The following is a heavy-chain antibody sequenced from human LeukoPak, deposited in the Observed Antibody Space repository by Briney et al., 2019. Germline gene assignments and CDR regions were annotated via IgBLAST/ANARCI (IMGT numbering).Heavy chain of an antibody. Sequence: SETLSLTCAVYGGSFSGYYWSWIRQPPGKGLEWIGEINHSESTNYNPSLKSRVTISVDTSKNQFSLKLSSVTAADTAVYYCARDLGYSYGYAFDIWGQGTMVTVSS. CDR3: ARDLGYSYGYAFDI. J-gene: IGHJ3*02. D-gene: IGHD5-18*01. V-gene: IGHV4-34*01. CDR1: GGSFSGYY. CDR2: INHSEST.